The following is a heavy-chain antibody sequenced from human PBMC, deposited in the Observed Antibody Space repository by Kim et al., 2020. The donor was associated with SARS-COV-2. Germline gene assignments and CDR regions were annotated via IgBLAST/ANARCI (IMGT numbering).Heavy chain of an antibody. D-gene: IGHD3-16*02. Sequence: SETLSLTCAVYGGSFSGYYWSWIRQPPGKGLEWIGEINHSGSTNYNPSLKSRVTISVDTSKNQFSLKLSSVTAADTAVYYCARGYSGGPYDYVWGSYRYRARNWFDPWGQGTLVTVSS. V-gene: IGHV4-34*01. CDR2: INHSGST. CDR1: GGSFSGYY. J-gene: IGHJ5*02. CDR3: ARGYSGGPYDYVWGSYRYRARNWFDP.